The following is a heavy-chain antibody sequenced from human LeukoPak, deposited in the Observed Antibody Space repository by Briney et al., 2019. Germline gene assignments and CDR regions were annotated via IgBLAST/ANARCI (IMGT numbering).Heavy chain of an antibody. CDR3: AKFSYGDYVA. CDR1: GFTFSTHN. D-gene: IGHD4-17*01. V-gene: IGHV3-48*04. Sequence: GGSLRLSCAASGFTFSTHNMDWVRQAPGKGLEWISYIKSGGDVTYYADSVKGRFTISRDDAKNSLYLQMNSLTAEDTAVYYCAKFSYGDYVAWGQGTLVIVSS. J-gene: IGHJ5*02. CDR2: IKSGGDVT.